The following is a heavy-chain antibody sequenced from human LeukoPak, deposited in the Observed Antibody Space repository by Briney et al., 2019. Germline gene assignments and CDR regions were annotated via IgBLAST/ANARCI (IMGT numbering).Heavy chain of an antibody. D-gene: IGHD6-19*01. CDR3: ARGQWLPYDY. Sequence: GGSLRLSCAASGFTFSSYAMHWVRQAPGKGLEWVAVISYDGSTKYYADSVKGRFIISRDNSKNTLYLQMNSLRAEDTAVYYCARGQWLPYDYWGQGTLVTVSS. CDR2: ISYDGSTK. V-gene: IGHV3-30-3*01. CDR1: GFTFSSYA. J-gene: IGHJ4*02.